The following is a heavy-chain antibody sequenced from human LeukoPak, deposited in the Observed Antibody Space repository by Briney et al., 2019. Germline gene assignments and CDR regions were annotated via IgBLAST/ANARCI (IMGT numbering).Heavy chain of an antibody. CDR1: GFTFSSYA. CDR3: ANGQWLADYYFDY. CDR2: ISGSGGST. Sequence: GGSLRLSCAASGFTFSSYAMSWVRRAPGKGLEWVSAISGSGGSTYYADSVKGRFTISRDNSKNTLYLQMNSLRAEDTAVYYCANGQWLADYYFDYWGQGTLVTVSS. J-gene: IGHJ4*02. D-gene: IGHD6-19*01. V-gene: IGHV3-23*01.